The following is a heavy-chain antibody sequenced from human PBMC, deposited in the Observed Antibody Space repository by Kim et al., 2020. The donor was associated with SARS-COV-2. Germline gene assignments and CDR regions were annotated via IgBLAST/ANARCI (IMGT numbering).Heavy chain of an antibody. Sequence: SETLSLTCAVYGGSFSGYYWSWIRQPPGKGLEWIGEINHSGSTNYNPSLKSRVTISVDTSKNQFSLKLSSVTAADTAVYYCARGPQIIRVPWYFDLWGRGTLVTVSS. V-gene: IGHV4-34*01. CDR2: INHSGST. CDR3: ARGPQIIRVPWYFDL. CDR1: GGSFSGYY. J-gene: IGHJ2*01. D-gene: IGHD3-3*01.